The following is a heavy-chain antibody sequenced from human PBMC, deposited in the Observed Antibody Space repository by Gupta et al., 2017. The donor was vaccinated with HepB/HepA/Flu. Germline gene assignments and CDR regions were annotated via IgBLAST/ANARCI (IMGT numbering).Heavy chain of an antibody. D-gene: IGHD4-4*01. V-gene: IGHV3-21*01. Sequence: EVQLVESGGGLVKPGGSLRLSCAASGFTFSSYSMNWVRQAPGKGLEWVSSISSSSSYIYYADSVKGRFTISRDNAKNSLYLQMNSLRAEDTAVYYCARVLQYPARVMKYYYYYMDVWGKGTTVTVSS. CDR2: ISSSSSYI. CDR3: ARVLQYPARVMKYYYYYMDV. CDR1: GFTFSSYS. J-gene: IGHJ6*03.